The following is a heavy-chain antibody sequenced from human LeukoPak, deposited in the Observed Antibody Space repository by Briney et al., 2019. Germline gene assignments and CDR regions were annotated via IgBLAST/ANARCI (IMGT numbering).Heavy chain of an antibody. J-gene: IGHJ4*02. V-gene: IGHV3-33*08. CDR1: GFXFSSYA. D-gene: IGHD3-9*01. CDR3: ARDAGRYFDWLGY. CDR2: IWYDGSNK. Sequence: GGSLRLSCAASGFXFSSYAIHWVRQAPGKGLEWVAVIWYDGSNKYYADSVKGRFTISRDNSKNTLYLQMNSLRAEDTAVYYCARDAGRYFDWLGYWGQGTLVTVSS.